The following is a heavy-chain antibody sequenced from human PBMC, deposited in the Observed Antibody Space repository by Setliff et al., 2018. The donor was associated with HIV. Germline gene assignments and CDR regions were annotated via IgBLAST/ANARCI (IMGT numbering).Heavy chain of an antibody. V-gene: IGHV1-69*10. CDR3: ARDHQTMLWLDY. D-gene: IGHD2-21*01. CDR2: VTPILHTT. J-gene: IGHJ4*02. CDR1: GDTFSTYV. Sequence: SVKVSCKSSGDTFSTYVFTWVRQAPGQGLEWMGGVTPILHTTNYAQKFQGRVTITADISTRIVYMELSSLTSEDTAIYYCARDHQTMLWLDYWGQGTLVTVSS.